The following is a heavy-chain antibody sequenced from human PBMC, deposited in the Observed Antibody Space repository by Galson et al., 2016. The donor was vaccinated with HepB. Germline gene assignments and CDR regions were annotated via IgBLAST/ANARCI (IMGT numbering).Heavy chain of an antibody. CDR1: GFTFSSYA. Sequence: SLRLSCAASGFTFSSYAMHWVRQAPGKGLEWVAVISYDGNNKFYADSVKGRFTISRDNSKNTLYLQMNSLRPEDTAVYYCARDFPYSSSSPYCGMDVWGQGTTVTVSS. CDR2: ISYDGNNK. CDR3: ARDFPYSSSSPYCGMDV. J-gene: IGHJ6*02. V-gene: IGHV3-30*04. D-gene: IGHD6-6*01.